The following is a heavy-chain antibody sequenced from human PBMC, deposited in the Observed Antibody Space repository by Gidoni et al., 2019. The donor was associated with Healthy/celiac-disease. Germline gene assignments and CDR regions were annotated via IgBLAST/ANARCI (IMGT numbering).Heavy chain of an antibody. CDR3: AKVGADGSKPYYDILTGFMDV. Sequence: EVQLVESGGGLVQPGRSLRLSCAASGFNFDDYAMHWVRQAPGKGLEWVSGISWNSGSIGYADSVKGRFTISRDNAKNSLYLQMNSLRAEDTALYYCAKVGADGSKPYYDILTGFMDVWGQGTTVTVSS. J-gene: IGHJ6*02. V-gene: IGHV3-9*01. CDR1: GFNFDDYA. CDR2: ISWNSGSI. D-gene: IGHD3-9*01.